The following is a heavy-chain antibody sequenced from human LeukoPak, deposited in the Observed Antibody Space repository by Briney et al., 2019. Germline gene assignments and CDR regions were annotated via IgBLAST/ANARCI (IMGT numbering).Heavy chain of an antibody. J-gene: IGHJ3*02. D-gene: IGHD3-10*01. CDR1: GFTFSNYG. Sequence: GGSLRLSCAASGFTFSNYGMHWVRQAPGKGLEWVVVISYDGSNKYYADSEKGRFTISRDNSKNTLYLQMNSLRAEDTAVYYCANGYYYGSGSYYKEAFDIWGQGTMVTVSS. CDR3: ANGYYYGSGSYYKEAFDI. CDR2: ISYDGSNK. V-gene: IGHV3-30*18.